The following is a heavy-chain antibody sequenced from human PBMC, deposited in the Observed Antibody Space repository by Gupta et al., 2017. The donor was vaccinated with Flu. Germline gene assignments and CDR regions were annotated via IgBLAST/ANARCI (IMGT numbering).Heavy chain of an antibody. CDR2: IWFDGSDK. J-gene: IGHJ4*02. V-gene: IGHV3-33*01. CDR1: GFTFSNYG. CDR3: ARGNCPGESCVDY. D-gene: IGHD1-26*01. Sequence: QVQLVESGGGVVQPGRSLRLSCAASGFTFSNYGIHWVRLAPGKGLEWLGVIWFDGSDKAYADSVKGRFIVSRDSPTNTAYLQMNSVRAEDTAVYYCARGNCPGESCVDYWGQGTLVTVSS.